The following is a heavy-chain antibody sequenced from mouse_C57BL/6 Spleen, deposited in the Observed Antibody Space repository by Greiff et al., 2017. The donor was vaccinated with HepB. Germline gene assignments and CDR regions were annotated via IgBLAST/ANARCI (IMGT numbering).Heavy chain of an antibody. V-gene: IGHV1-64*01. Sequence: VKLQQPGAELVKPGASVKLSCKASGYTFTSYWMHWVKQRPGQGLEWIGMIHPNSGSTNYNEKFKSKATLTVDKSSSTAYMQLSSLTSEDSAVYYCARSRDGYPFAYWGQGTLVTVSA. CDR3: ARSRDGYPFAY. CDR1: GYTFTSYW. CDR2: IHPNSGST. J-gene: IGHJ3*01. D-gene: IGHD2-3*01.